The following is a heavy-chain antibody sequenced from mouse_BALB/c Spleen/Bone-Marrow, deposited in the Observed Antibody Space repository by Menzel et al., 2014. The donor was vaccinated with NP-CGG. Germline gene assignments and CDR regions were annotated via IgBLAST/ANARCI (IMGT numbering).Heavy chain of an antibody. J-gene: IGHJ4*01. CDR2: IWAGGST. V-gene: IGHV2-9*02. CDR1: GFSLTSYG. Sequence: VMLVESGPGLVAPSQSLSITCTVPGFSLTSYGVHWVRQPPGKGLEWLGVIWAGGSTNYNSALMSRLSISKDNSKSQVFLKMNSLQTDDTAMYYCARDRSYYGMDYWGQGTSVTVSS. CDR3: ARDRSYYGMDY.